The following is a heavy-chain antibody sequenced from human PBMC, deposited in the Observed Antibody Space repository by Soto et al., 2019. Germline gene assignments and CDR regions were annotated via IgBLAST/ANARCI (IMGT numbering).Heavy chain of an antibody. D-gene: IGHD3-16*01. CDR1: GFSLRTTGVG. J-gene: IGHJ4*02. Sequence: QITLKESGPTLVKPTQTLTLTCTYSGFSLRTTGVGVGWIRQPPGKALEWLGIIYWDDDKRYSPSLKSRLTLTSYISKSQVVLTMTNMGPVDTATYFCAHTWGLPFDYWGPGNLVIVSS. CDR3: AHTWGLPFDY. V-gene: IGHV2-5*02. CDR2: IYWDDDK.